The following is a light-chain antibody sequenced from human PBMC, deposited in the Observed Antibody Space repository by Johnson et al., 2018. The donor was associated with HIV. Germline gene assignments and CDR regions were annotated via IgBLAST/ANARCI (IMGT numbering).Light chain of an antibody. CDR3: GTWDSGLGALYV. J-gene: IGLJ1*01. Sequence: QSVLTQPPSLSAAPGQTVTISCSGSSSNIGNNYVSWYQQLPGTAPKLLIYDNDKRPSGIPDRFSGSKSGTSATLGINGLQTGDEADYYCGTWDSGLGALYVFGTGTKVTVL. V-gene: IGLV1-51*01. CDR2: DND. CDR1: SSNIGNNY.